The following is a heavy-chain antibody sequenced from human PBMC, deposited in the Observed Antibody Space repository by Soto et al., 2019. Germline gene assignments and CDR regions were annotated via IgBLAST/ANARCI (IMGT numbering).Heavy chain of an antibody. D-gene: IGHD3-10*01. CDR1: GYTFTIYG. CDR3: ARDSRYYYGSGSYYILDY. J-gene: IGHJ4*02. Sequence: GASVKVSCKASGYTFTIYGISWVRQAPGQGLEWMGWISAYNGNTNYAQKLQGRVTMTTDTSTSTAYMELRSLRSDDTAVYYCARDSRYYYGSGSYYILDYWGQGTLVTVSS. CDR2: ISAYNGNT. V-gene: IGHV1-18*04.